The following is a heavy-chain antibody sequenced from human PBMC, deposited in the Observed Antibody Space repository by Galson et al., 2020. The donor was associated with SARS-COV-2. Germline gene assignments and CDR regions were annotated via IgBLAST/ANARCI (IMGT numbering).Heavy chain of an antibody. Sequence: ASVKVSCKASGGTFSSYTISWVRQAPGQGLEWMGRIIPILGIANYAQKFQGRVTITADKSTSTAYMELSSLRSEDTAVYYCASTSGYSYGTTYYMDVWGKGTTVTVSS. J-gene: IGHJ6*03. D-gene: IGHD5-18*01. CDR2: IIPILGIA. CDR1: GGTFSSYT. V-gene: IGHV1-69*02. CDR3: ASTSGYSYGTTYYMDV.